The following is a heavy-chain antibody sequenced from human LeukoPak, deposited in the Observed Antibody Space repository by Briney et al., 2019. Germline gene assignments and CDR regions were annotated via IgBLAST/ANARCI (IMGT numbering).Heavy chain of an antibody. D-gene: IGHD2-15*01. J-gene: IGHJ6*03. CDR3: AKDWERYCSGGSCYSPASTDRSMDV. CDR1: RFTFSSYG. V-gene: IGHV3-30*02. Sequence: GGSLRLSCAASRFTFSSYGMHWVRQAPGKGLEWVAFIRYDGSNKYYADSVKGRFTISRDNSKKTLYLQMNSLRAEDTAVYYCAKDWERYCSGGSCYSPASTDRSMDVWGKGTTVTISS. CDR2: IRYDGSNK.